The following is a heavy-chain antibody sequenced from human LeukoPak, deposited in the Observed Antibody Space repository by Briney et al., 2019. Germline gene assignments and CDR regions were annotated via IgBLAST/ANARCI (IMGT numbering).Heavy chain of an antibody. CDR3: AELGITMIGGV. J-gene: IGHJ6*04. D-gene: IGHD3-10*02. CDR1: GITFRNYW. Sequence: PGGSLRLSCVASGITFRNYWMSWVRQAPGKGLEWVSYISSSGSTIYYADSVKGRFTISRDNAKNSLYLQMNSLRAEDTAVYYCAELGITMIGGVWGKGTTVTISS. V-gene: IGHV3-48*03. CDR2: ISSSGSTI.